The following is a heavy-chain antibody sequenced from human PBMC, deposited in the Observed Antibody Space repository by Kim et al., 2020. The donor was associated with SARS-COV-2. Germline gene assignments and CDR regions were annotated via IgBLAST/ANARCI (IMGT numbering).Heavy chain of an antibody. Sequence: SPKGRGTISVDTSKNQFSLKLTSVTAADTAVYYCARVRRDGYNLPYYFDCWGQGTLVTVSS. V-gene: IGHV4-61*02. D-gene: IGHD5-12*01. CDR3: ARVRRDGYNLPYYFDC. J-gene: IGHJ4*02.